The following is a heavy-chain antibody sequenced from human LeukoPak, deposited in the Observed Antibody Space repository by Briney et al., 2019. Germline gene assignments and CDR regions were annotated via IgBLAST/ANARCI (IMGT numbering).Heavy chain of an antibody. CDR3: ARCVGGGSCYLDY. CDR2: INGNGGTT. CDR1: GFTFSSYA. D-gene: IGHD2-15*01. J-gene: IGHJ4*02. V-gene: IGHV3-23*01. Sequence: GGSLRLSCAASGFTFSSYALSWVRQAPGKGLEWVSTINGNGGTTYYADSVKGRFTISRDNSKNTLYLQMNSLRAEDTAVYYCARCVGGGSCYLDYWGQGTLVTVSS.